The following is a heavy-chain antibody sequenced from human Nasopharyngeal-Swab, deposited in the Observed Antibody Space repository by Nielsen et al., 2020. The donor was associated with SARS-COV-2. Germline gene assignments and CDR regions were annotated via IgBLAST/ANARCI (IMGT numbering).Heavy chain of an antibody. D-gene: IGHD6-19*01. V-gene: IGHV3-7*04. Sequence: GESLKISCEASGFTFSTYWMSWVRQAPGKGLEWVANIRQDESKKYYVDSVKGRFTISRDNAKNSLFLQMNSLRVADTAVYYCARVLEVGGTHLDYWGQGTLVSVSS. CDR3: ARVLEVGGTHLDY. J-gene: IGHJ4*02. CDR2: IRQDESKK. CDR1: GFTFSTYW.